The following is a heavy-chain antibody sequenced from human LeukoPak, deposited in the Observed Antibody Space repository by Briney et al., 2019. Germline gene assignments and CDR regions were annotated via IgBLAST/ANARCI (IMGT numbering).Heavy chain of an antibody. CDR1: GFTFSSYE. Sequence: GGSLRLSCVASGFTFSSYEMTWVRQAPGKGLEWLSYISSSGSTIYYADSIKGRFTISRDNAKNTLYLQMDSLRVEDTAIYYCARFSRVQSSFWGQGTLVTVSS. D-gene: IGHD4/OR15-4a*01. CDR3: ARFSRVQSSF. V-gene: IGHV3-48*03. CDR2: ISSSGSTI. J-gene: IGHJ4*02.